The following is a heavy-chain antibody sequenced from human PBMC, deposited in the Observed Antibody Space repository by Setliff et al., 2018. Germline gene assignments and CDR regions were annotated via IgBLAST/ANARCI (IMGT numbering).Heavy chain of an antibody. Sequence: GASVKVSCKASGYTFTTYAMGWMRQAPGQRLEWMGWINTNTGKPSYAQGFTGRFVFSLDTSVSTAYLQISSLKPEDTAVYYCARASRFGTVKWRGDYYMDVWGKGTTVTV. J-gene: IGHJ6*03. CDR2: INTNTGKP. CDR3: ARASRFGTVKWRGDYYMDV. CDR1: GYTFTTYA. D-gene: IGHD3-10*01. V-gene: IGHV7-4-1*02.